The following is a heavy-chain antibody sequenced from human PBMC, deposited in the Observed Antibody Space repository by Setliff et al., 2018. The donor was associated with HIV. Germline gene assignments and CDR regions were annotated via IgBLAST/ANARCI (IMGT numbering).Heavy chain of an antibody. D-gene: IGHD5-18*01. Sequence: LSLPCNVSGGSISSGAYYWSWIRQHPGKGQEWIGYIYYSGSTYYNPSLKSRVTISVDTSKNQFSLKLSSVTAADTAVYYCARDVGLDTSMSDAFDIWGQGTMVTVSS. CDR2: IYYSGST. CDR3: ARDVGLDTSMSDAFDI. J-gene: IGHJ3*02. CDR1: GGSISSGAYY. V-gene: IGHV4-31*03.